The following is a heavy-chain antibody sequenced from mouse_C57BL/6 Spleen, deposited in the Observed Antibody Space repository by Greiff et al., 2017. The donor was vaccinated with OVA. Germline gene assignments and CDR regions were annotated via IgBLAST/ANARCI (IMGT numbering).Heavy chain of an antibody. CDR3: ARRYYGYDGDWYFDV. CDR1: GYTFTDYY. D-gene: IGHD2-2*01. CDR2: INPYNGGT. Sequence: VQLQQSGPVLVKPGASVKMSCKASGYTFTDYYMNWVKQSHGKSLEWIGVINPYNGGTSYNQKFKGKATLTVDKSSSTAYMELNSLTSEDSAVYYGARRYYGYDGDWYFDVWGTGTTVTVSS. V-gene: IGHV1-19*01. J-gene: IGHJ1*03.